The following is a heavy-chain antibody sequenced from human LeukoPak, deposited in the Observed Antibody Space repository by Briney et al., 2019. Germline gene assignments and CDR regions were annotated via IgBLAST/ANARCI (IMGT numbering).Heavy chain of an antibody. CDR1: GFTVSSNF. CDR2: IYSGGST. CDR3: ARSSGPMYYFDY. J-gene: IGHJ4*02. Sequence: PGGSLRLSCAASGFTVSSNFMSWVRQAPGKGLEWVSVIYSGGSTYYADSVKGRFTISRDNSKNTLYLQMNSLRAEDTAVYYCARSSGPMYYFDYWGQGTLVTVSS. D-gene: IGHD6-19*01. V-gene: IGHV3-53*01.